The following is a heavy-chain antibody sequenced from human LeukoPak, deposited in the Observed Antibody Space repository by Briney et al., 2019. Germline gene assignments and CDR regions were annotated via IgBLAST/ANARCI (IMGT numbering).Heavy chain of an antibody. J-gene: IGHJ5*02. D-gene: IGHD3-9*01. CDR2: IRPHNGDT. Sequence: ASVKVSCKASGYTFTFYGRSWVRQAPGQGLEWMGWIRPHNGDTKYAQKFQGRVTMTTDTSTSTAYMELRSLRSDDTAVYYCARSDYDVLTGNPWFDPWGQGTLVTVSS. CDR1: GYTFTFYG. V-gene: IGHV1-18*01. CDR3: ARSDYDVLTGNPWFDP.